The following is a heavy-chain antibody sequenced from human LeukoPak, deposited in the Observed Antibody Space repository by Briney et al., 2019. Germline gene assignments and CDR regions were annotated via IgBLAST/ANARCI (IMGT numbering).Heavy chain of an antibody. J-gene: IGHJ4*02. CDR1: GFTFSNYP. D-gene: IGHD5-24*01. Sequence: PGGSLRLSCSASGFTFSNYPVHWVRQAPGKGPEYVSGISSNGGTTFYVDSVKGRFIISRDNSKNTLYLQMSSLRNEDTAVYYCVPFRDGYNYWGQGTLVTVSS. V-gene: IGHV3-64D*06. CDR2: ISSNGGTT. CDR3: VPFRDGYNY.